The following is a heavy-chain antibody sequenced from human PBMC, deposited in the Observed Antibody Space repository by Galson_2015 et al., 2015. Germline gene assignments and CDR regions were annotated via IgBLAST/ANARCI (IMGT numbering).Heavy chain of an antibody. D-gene: IGHD3-3*01. CDR1: GYNFTDYT. CDR3: SRRFVDYDLWNNHVNGFDV. V-gene: IGHV1-3*01. J-gene: IGHJ3*01. Sequence: SVKVSCKASGYNFTDYTIHWVRQAPGQGLGWMGWINADSGTTRYSQKFQGRFTITSDTSASTAYMDLSSLTSEDTAVYWCSRRFVDYDLWNNHVNGFDVWGQGTMVIVSS. CDR2: INADSGTT.